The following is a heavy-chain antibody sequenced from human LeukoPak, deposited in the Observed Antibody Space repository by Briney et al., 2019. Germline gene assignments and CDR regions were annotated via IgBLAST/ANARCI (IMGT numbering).Heavy chain of an antibody. Sequence: SVKVSCKASGGTFSSYAISWVRQAPGQGLEWMGGIIPIFGTANYAQKFQGRVTITADESTSTAYMELSSLRSEDTAVYYCAREGSYYYDSSGYYYFDYWGQGTLVTVSS. J-gene: IGHJ4*02. CDR1: GGTFSSYA. V-gene: IGHV1-69*13. D-gene: IGHD3-22*01. CDR3: AREGSYYYDSSGYYYFDY. CDR2: IIPIFGTA.